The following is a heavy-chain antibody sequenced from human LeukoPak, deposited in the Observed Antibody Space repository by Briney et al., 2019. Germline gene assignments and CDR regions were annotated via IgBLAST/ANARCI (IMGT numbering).Heavy chain of an antibody. CDR3: AHTSYGDWYFDL. Sequence: SGPTLVKPTQTLTLTCTFSGFSLSSTGVGVGWIRQPPGKALEWLALIYWDDDRRYSPSLKSRLTITKDTSKNQVVLTVTNVDPVDTATYFCAHTSYGDWYFDLWGRGTLVTVSS. J-gene: IGHJ2*01. D-gene: IGHD3-16*01. V-gene: IGHV2-5*02. CDR1: GFSLSSTGVG. CDR2: IYWDDDR.